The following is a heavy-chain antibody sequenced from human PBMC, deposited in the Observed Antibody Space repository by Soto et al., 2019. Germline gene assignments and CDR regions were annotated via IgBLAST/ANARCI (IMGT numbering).Heavy chain of an antibody. D-gene: IGHD2-15*01. CDR1: GDSISSRNW. CDR3: ARAGRGYFSGFTCDSGLYGMDV. J-gene: IGHJ6*02. V-gene: IGHV4-4*02. Sequence: QVQLQESGPGLVKPSGTLSLTCAVSGDSISSRNWWNWVRQTPGKGLEWIGQISHGGNTNYNPSLQGQGHISGDKSKNQVSLRLSSVTAAGPAVYYRARAGRGYFSGFTCDSGLYGMDVWGQGTTVTVSS. CDR2: ISHGGNT.